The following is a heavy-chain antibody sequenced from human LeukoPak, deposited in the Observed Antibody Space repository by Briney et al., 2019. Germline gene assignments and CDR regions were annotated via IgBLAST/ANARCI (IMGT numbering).Heavy chain of an antibody. CDR3: ASFYYYDSSGYYPVDY. V-gene: IGHV3-21*01. Sequence: PGGSLRLSCAASGFTFSSYSMNWVRQAPGRGLDWVSSISSSSSYIYYADSVKGRFTISRDNAKNSLYLQMNSLRAEDTAVYYCASFYYYDSSGYYPVDYWGQGTLVTVSS. CDR1: GFTFSSYS. CDR2: ISSSSSYI. D-gene: IGHD3-22*01. J-gene: IGHJ4*02.